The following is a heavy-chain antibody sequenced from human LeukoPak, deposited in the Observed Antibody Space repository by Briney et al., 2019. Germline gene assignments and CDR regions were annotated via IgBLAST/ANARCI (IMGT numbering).Heavy chain of an antibody. CDR1: VYSLGIYG. CDR2: ISPYEGDT. CDR3: ARDYCTRGGDCYKEDLFDP. D-gene: IGHD2-21*02. V-gene: IGHV1-18*01. Sequence: GASVKVSCKPSVYSLGIYGISWVRQAPRQGVEWMAWISPYEGDTNYAQKFEGRVTMTTETSTNTAYMELRSLGSDDTAIYYCARDYCTRGGDCYKEDLFDPWGQGTLVTVSA. J-gene: IGHJ5*02.